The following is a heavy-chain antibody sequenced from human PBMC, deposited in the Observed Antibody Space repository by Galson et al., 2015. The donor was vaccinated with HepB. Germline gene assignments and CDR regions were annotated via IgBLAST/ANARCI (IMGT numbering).Heavy chain of an antibody. Sequence: QSGAEVKKPGESLKISCKGSGYSFTSYWIGWVRQMPGKGLEWMGIIYPGDSDTRYSPSFQGQVTISADESISTAYLQWSSLKASDTAMYYCASPDIVGAAHGAFDIWGQGTMVTVSS. V-gene: IGHV5-51*01. CDR2: IYPGDSDT. CDR3: ASPDIVGAAHGAFDI. J-gene: IGHJ3*02. D-gene: IGHD1-26*01. CDR1: GYSFTSYW.